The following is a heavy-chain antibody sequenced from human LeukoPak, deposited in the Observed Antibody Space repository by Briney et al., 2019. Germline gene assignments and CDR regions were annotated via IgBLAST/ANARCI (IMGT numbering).Heavy chain of an antibody. Sequence: RASVKVSCKASGYTFTGYYMHWVRQAPGQGLEWMGWINPNSGGTNYAQKFQGRVTMTRDTSISTAYMELSRLRSDDTAVYYCARRSGLGYYYYMDVWGKGTTVTVSS. V-gene: IGHV1-2*02. CDR1: GYTFTGYY. CDR2: INPNSGGT. D-gene: IGHD3/OR15-3a*01. J-gene: IGHJ6*03. CDR3: ARRSGLGYYYYMDV.